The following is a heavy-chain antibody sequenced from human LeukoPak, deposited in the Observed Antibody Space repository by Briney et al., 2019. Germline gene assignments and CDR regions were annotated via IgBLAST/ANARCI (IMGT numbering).Heavy chain of an antibody. D-gene: IGHD2-15*01. J-gene: IGHJ4*02. Sequence: PGGSLRLSCAASGFTFSNYAMHWVRQAPGKGLEYVSGISSNGGSTFYASSVKGRFTISRDNSKNTLYLQMGSLRAEDMAVYYCARAGGYCGRISCPYYFDYWGQGSLVAVSS. CDR3: ARAGGYCGRISCPYYFDY. V-gene: IGHV3-64*01. CDR2: ISSNGGST. CDR1: GFTFSNYA.